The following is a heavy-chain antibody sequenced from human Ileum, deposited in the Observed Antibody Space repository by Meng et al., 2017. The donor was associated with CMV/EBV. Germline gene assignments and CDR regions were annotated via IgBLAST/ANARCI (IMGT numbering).Heavy chain of an antibody. CDR1: GGSFSGYY. D-gene: IGHD2-15*01. V-gene: IGHV4-34*01. J-gene: IGHJ4*02. CDR2: INHSGST. Sequence: HLHQGGEGLLKPSGTLSPPCGVYGGSFSGYYWSWIRQPPGKGLEWIGEINHSGSTNYNPSLKSRVTISVDTSKNQFFLKLSSVTAADTAVYYCARGVAGGPFDYWGQGTLVTVSS. CDR3: ARGVAGGPFDY.